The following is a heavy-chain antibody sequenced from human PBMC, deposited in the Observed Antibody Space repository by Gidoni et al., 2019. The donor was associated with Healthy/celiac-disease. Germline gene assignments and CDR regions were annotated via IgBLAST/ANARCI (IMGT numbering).Heavy chain of an antibody. Sequence: EVQLLESGGGLVQPGGSLRLSCAASGFTFSSYAMSWVRQAPGKGLEWVSAISGSGGSTYYADSVKGRFTISRDNSKNTLYLQMNSLRAEDTAVYYCAKPGPKTLLATYYMDVWGKGTTVTVSS. CDR2: ISGSGGST. D-gene: IGHD2-21*01. J-gene: IGHJ6*03. CDR3: AKPGPKTLLATYYMDV. CDR1: GFTFSSYA. V-gene: IGHV3-23*01.